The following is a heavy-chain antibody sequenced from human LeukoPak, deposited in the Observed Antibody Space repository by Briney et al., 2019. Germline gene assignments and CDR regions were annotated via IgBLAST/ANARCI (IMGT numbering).Heavy chain of an antibody. J-gene: IGHJ4*02. Sequence: GGFLRLSCAASGFTFSSYSMNWVRQAPGKGLEWVSSISSSSSYIYYADSVKGRFTISRDNAKNSLYLQMNSLRAEDTAVYYCARMYYDSSGYFDYWGQGTLVTVSS. CDR3: ARMYYDSSGYFDY. V-gene: IGHV3-21*01. CDR1: GFTFSSYS. CDR2: ISSSSSYI. D-gene: IGHD3-22*01.